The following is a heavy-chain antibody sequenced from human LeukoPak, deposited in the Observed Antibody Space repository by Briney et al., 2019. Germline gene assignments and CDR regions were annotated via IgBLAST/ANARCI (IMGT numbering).Heavy chain of an antibody. J-gene: IGHJ6*03. CDR2: IIPIFGTA. CDR1: GYTFTSYG. V-gene: IGHV1-69*13. D-gene: IGHD6-25*01. Sequence: SVKVSCKASGYTFTSYGISWLRQAPGQGLEWMGGIIPIFGTANYAQKFQGRVTITADESTTTAYMELSSLRSDDTAIYYCGLSGNYYYYYMDVWGKGTTVTISS. CDR3: GLSGNYYYYYMDV.